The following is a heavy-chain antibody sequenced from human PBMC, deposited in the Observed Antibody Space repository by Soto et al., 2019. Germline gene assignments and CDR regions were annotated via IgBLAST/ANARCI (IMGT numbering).Heavy chain of an antibody. V-gene: IGHV4-4*07. CDR2: VYSSGAT. Sequence: QVQLQESGPGLVKPSETLSLTCTVSGDSVSNYYWSWIRQPAGRGLVWLGRVYSSGATNYNPSLNGRVTMAVDTSRNQFSLRLSSVTAADTAIYYCTKGPNWNYYYYGVDVWGQGTAVTVSS. D-gene: IGHD1-20*01. CDR1: GDSVSNYY. J-gene: IGHJ6*02. CDR3: TKGPNWNYYYYGVDV.